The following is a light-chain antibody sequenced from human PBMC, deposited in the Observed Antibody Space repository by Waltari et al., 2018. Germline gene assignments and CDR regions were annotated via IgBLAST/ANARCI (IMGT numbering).Light chain of an antibody. V-gene: IGLV3-1*01. CDR3: LVWDSSIGV. Sequence: YTSWYQQKPGQSPVLVLYQDNVRPSGIPERFSGSNSGNTATLTISGTQAMDEADYYCLVWDSSIGVFGSGTKITVL. CDR2: QDN. J-gene: IGLJ1*01. CDR1: Y.